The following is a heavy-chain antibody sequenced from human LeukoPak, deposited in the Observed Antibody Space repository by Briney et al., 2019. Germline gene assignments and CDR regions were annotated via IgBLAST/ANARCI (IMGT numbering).Heavy chain of an antibody. Sequence: GGSLRLSCAASGFSFSNYWMSWVRQAPGKGLEWVANIKEDGSVKYYVDSAKGRFTISRDNAKNSLYLQMNSLRAEDTAVYYCARGGYSSSWYERKRFDYWGQGTLVTVSS. CDR2: IKEDGSVK. CDR1: GFSFSNYW. J-gene: IGHJ4*02. CDR3: ARGGYSSSWYERKRFDY. D-gene: IGHD6-13*01. V-gene: IGHV3-7*01.